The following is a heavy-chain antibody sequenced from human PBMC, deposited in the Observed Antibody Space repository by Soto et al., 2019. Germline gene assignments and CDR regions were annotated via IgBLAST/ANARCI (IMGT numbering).Heavy chain of an antibody. CDR1: GFTFSDFW. Sequence: WGSLRLSCASSGFTFSDFWMHWVRQAPGKGLVWVSRVTGDGTTTDYADSVNGRFTISRDNSKNTVFLQMNSLRAEDTAVYYCATLNSFGSDFWGHGTLVTVSS. V-gene: IGHV3-74*01. CDR3: ATLNSFGSDF. J-gene: IGHJ4*01. CDR2: VTGDGTTT. D-gene: IGHD3-3*01.